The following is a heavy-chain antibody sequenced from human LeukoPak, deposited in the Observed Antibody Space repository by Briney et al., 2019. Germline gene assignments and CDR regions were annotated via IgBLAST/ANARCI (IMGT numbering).Heavy chain of an antibody. CDR3: ARDVAPKGFDY. V-gene: IGHV3-30-3*01. J-gene: IGHJ4*02. D-gene: IGHD2-21*01. CDR2: MSPGGVSQ. CDR1: GFTFSSFA. Sequence: PGRSLRLSCVVSGFTFSSFAMHWVRQAPGKGLEWVAVMSPGGVSQQYADSVKGRFTISRDNSRDTLYLQMNSLKIEDTAVDYCARDVAPKGFDYWGQGTLVTVSS.